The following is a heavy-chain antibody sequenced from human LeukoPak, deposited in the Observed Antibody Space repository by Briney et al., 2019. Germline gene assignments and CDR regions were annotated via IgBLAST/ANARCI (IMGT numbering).Heavy chain of an antibody. CDR1: GYTFTSYD. J-gene: IGHJ5*02. D-gene: IGHD2-2*01. CDR3: ARDTGHYAPETPGFTRFDP. Sequence: ASVKVSCKASGYTFTSYDINWVRQATGQGLEWMGWMNPNSGNTGYAQKFQGRVTMTRNTSISTAYMELSSLRSEDTAIYYCARDTGHYAPETPGFTRFDPWGQGTLVTVSS. V-gene: IGHV1-8*01. CDR2: MNPNSGNT.